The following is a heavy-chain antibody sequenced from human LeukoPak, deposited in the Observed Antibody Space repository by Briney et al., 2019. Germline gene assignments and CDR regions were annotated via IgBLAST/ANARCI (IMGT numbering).Heavy chain of an antibody. CDR2: IYYSGIT. D-gene: IGHD3-16*01. J-gene: IGHJ4*02. Sequence: SETLSLTCTVSGGAISTSSHYWPWIRQPPGKGLEWIGSIYYSGITYYNPSLRSRVTISVDTSKSQFSLKLSSVTAADTAVYYCARDRGDYYFDYWGQGTLVTVSS. CDR3: ARDRGDYYFDY. V-gene: IGHV4-39*02. CDR1: GGAISTSSHY.